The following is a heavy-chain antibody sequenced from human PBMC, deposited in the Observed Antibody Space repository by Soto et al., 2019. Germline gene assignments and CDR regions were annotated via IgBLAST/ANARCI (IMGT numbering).Heavy chain of an antibody. CDR2: ISYDGSNK. D-gene: IGHD3-9*01. CDR3: ARDRGVTTFLCWFDP. J-gene: IGHJ5*02. Sequence: QVQLVESGGGVVQPGRSLRLSCAASGFTFSSYAMHWVRQAPGKGLEWVAVISYDGSNKYNADSVKGRFTISRDNSKNTLYLQMNSLRAEDTAVYYCARDRGVTTFLCWFDPWGQGTLVTVSS. CDR1: GFTFSSYA. V-gene: IGHV3-30-3*01.